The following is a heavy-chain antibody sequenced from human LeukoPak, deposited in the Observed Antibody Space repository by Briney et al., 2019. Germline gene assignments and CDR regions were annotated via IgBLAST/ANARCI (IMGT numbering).Heavy chain of an antibody. CDR1: GYSFTSYW. CDR3: ARGTMMVVVEGYFDY. Sequence: GESLKISCKGSGYSFTSYWTGWVRQMPGKGLEWMGIIYPGDSDTRYSPSFQGQVTISVDKSFSTAYLQFSSLKASDTAMYFCARGTMMVVVEGYFDYWGQGTLVTVSS. J-gene: IGHJ4*02. CDR2: IYPGDSDT. V-gene: IGHV5-51*01. D-gene: IGHD3-22*01.